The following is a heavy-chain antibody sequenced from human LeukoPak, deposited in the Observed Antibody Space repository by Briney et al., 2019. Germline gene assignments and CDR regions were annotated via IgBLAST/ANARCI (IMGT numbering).Heavy chain of an antibody. CDR1: GFTFSSYN. D-gene: IGHD5-18*01. J-gene: IGHJ4*02. Sequence: GGSLRLSCAASGFTFSSYNMNWVRQAPGKGLECVSSISSSSTYIYYADSVRGRFTISRDNAKNSLYLQMNSLRAEDTAVYYCAIDPGTVDTAMVPVWDYWGQGTLVTVSS. CDR2: ISSSSTYI. V-gene: IGHV3-21*01. CDR3: AIDPGTVDTAMVPVWDY.